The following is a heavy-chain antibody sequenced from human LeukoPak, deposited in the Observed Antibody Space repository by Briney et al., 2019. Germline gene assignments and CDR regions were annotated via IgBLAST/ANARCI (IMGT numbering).Heavy chain of an antibody. V-gene: IGHV4-4*07. CDR2: IDTSGST. CDR3: ARLNGGP. J-gene: IGHJ5*02. CDR1: GASISDYY. D-gene: IGHD3-10*01. Sequence: SETLSLTCIVSGASISDYYWSWIRQPAGKGLEWIGRIDTSGSTNYKPSLKSRLTMSVDTSKRQFSLRLTSVTAADTAVYYCARLNGGPWGQGTLVTVSS.